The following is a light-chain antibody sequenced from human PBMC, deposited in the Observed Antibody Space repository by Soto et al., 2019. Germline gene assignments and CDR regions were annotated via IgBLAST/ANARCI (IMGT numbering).Light chain of an antibody. J-gene: IGLJ2*01. CDR2: RDN. CDR3: SALDDSIYGPV. V-gene: IGLV1-44*01. Sequence: QSVLTQPPSASGTPGQRVAISCSGGSSDIGSNPVNWYLHLPGAAPKLLIYRDNQRPSGVPDRFSGSKSGTSASLTISGLQSEDEADYFWSALDDSIYGPVFGGGTKLTVL. CDR1: SSDIGSNP.